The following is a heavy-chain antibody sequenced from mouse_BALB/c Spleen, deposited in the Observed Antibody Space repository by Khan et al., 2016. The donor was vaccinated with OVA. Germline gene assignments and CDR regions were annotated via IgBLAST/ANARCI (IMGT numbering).Heavy chain of an antibody. V-gene: IGHV3-5*02. D-gene: IGHD1-1*01. CDR2: IYYSGTV. Sequence: EVQLQESGPGLVKPSQTVSLTCTVTGISITSGNYRWSWIRQFPGNKLEWIGNIYYSGTVTYNPSLTSRTTITRDTSKNQFFLEMNSLTAEDTATYYCARDYGSLYWYFDVWGARNLSHRLL. CDR3: ARDYGSLYWYFDV. J-gene: IGHJ1*01. CDR1: GISITSGNYR.